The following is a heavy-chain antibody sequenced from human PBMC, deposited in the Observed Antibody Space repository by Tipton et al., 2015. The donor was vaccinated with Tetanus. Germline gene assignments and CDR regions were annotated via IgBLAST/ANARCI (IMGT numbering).Heavy chain of an antibody. Sequence: SLRLSCAASGFTFTNYVMTWVRQAPGKGLEWISCINARTHTIYYAGSVKGRFTISRDNAKNSLYLQMTSLRDDDTAVYYCARGSGAMDSWGQGTLVTVSS. CDR2: INARTHTI. CDR1: GFTFTNYV. CDR3: ARGSGAMDS. D-gene: IGHD7-27*01. J-gene: IGHJ4*02. V-gene: IGHV3-48*02.